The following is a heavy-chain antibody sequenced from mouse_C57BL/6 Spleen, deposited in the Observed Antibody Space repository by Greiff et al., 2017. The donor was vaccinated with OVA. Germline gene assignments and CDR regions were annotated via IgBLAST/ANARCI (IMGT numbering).Heavy chain of an antibody. J-gene: IGHJ2*01. CDR3: AGGDYHFDY. CDR1: GFTFSSYG. Sequence: VQLKESGGDLVKPGGSLKLSCAASGFTFSSYGMSWVRQTPDKRLEWVGTISSGGSYTYYPDSVKGRFTISRDNAKNTLYLQMSSLKSEDTAMYYCAGGDYHFDYWGKGTTLTVSS. D-gene: IGHD2-4*01. CDR2: ISSGGSYT. V-gene: IGHV5-6*01.